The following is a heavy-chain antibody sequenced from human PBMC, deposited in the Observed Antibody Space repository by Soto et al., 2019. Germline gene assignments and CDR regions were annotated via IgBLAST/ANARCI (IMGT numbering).Heavy chain of an antibody. D-gene: IGHD6-6*01. CDR3: ARGGGAYSRSSGEHDAFDI. J-gene: IGHJ3*02. Sequence: SVKVSCKASGGTFSSYAISWVRQAPGQGLEWMGGIIPIFGTANYAQKFQGRVTITADESTSTAYMELSSLRSEDTAVYYCARGGGAYSRSSGEHDAFDIWGQGKMVTVSS. CDR2: IIPIFGTA. V-gene: IGHV1-69*13. CDR1: GGTFSSYA.